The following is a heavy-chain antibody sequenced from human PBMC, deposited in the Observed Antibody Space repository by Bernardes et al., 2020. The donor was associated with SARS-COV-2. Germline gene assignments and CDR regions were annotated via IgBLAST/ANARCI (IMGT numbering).Heavy chain of an antibody. D-gene: IGHD3-22*01. Sequence: GGSLRLSCVGSGFSFSRHWVNWVRQAPGKGLEWVANIKQDGSETYYVDSVKGRFTISRDNARNSLFLQMNILRVEDTAVYYCATEDHFDIDYWGQGTPVTVSS. V-gene: IGHV3-7*03. CDR1: GFSFSRHW. J-gene: IGHJ4*02. CDR3: ATEDHFDIDY. CDR2: IKQDGSET.